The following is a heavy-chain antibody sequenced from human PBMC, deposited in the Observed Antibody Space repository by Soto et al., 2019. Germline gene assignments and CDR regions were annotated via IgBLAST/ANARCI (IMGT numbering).Heavy chain of an antibody. CDR3: ARGFRITMVRGVNNWFDP. J-gene: IGHJ5*02. V-gene: IGHV4-34*01. D-gene: IGHD3-10*01. CDR1: GGSFSGYY. Sequence: PSETLSLTCAVYGGSFSGYYWSWIRQPPGKGLEWIGEINHSGSTNYNPSLKSRVTISVDTSKNQFSLKLSSVTAADTAVYYCARGFRITMVRGVNNWFDPWXXGXLVTVXS. CDR2: INHSGST.